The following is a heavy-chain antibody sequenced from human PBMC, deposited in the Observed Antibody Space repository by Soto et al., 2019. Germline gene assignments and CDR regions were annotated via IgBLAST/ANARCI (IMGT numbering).Heavy chain of an antibody. Sequence: GGSLRLSCAASGFTFSSYVMHWVGQAPGKGLEWVAVISYDGSNKYYADSVKGRFTISRDNSTNTLYLQMNSLRAEDTAVYYCAKDLRGYGDYDWFDPWGQGTLVTVSS. D-gene: IGHD4-17*01. V-gene: IGHV3-30*18. CDR3: AKDLRGYGDYDWFDP. J-gene: IGHJ5*02. CDR1: GFTFSSYV. CDR2: ISYDGSNK.